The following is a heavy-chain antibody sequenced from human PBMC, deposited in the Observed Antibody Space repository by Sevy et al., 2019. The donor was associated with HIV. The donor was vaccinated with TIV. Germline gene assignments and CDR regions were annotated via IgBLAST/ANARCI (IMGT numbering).Heavy chain of an antibody. CDR1: GFTFSDYY. Sequence: GGSLRLSCAASGFTFSDYYMSWVRQAPGKGLEWVSYITSSGSTMYYADSVKGRFTISRDNAENSLYLQMNSLRAEDTAVYYCARGTPTVAGPDSWGHGTLVTVSS. CDR2: ITSSGSTM. V-gene: IGHV3-11*04. J-gene: IGHJ5*01. D-gene: IGHD6-19*01. CDR3: ARGTPTVAGPDS.